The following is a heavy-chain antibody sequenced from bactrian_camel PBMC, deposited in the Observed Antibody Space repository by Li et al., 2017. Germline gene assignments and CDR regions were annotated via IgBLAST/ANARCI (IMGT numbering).Heavy chain of an antibody. CDR3: AAMGSGVWCGASLWPYYNY. V-gene: IGHV3S53*01. CDR1: ETRYC. Sequence: VQLVESGGGSVQPGQSLRLTCTFSETRYCMGWFRQPPGKDREGVAVMDSLGRTKYADSVKGRFTISKDAAKNTLYLQLNSLKPDDTAMYYCAAMGSGVWCGASLWPYYNYWGQGTQVTVS. J-gene: IGHJ4*01. CDR2: MDSLGRT. D-gene: IGHD3*01.